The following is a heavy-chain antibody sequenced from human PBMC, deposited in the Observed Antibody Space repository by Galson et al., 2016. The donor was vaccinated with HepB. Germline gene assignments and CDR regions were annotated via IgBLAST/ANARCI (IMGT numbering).Heavy chain of an antibody. CDR2: VSSDETNK. J-gene: IGHJ4*02. CDR3: ASDHGGNPGSDY. Sequence: SLRLSCAASGFSFSSYGMHWVRQPPGKGLEWVALVSSDETNKFYADSVKGRFTISRDNSKNMLYLQMHSLRTEDTALYYCASDHGGNPGSDYRGQGTLVTVSS. CDR1: GFSFSSYG. V-gene: IGHV3-30*03. D-gene: IGHD4-23*01.